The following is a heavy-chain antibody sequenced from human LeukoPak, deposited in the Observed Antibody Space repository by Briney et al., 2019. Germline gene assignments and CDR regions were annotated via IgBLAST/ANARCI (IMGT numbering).Heavy chain of an antibody. Sequence: EASVKVSCKASGYTFTGYYMHWVRQAPGQGLEWMGWINPNSGGTNYAQTFQGRVTMTRDTSISTAYMELSRLRSDDTAVYYCARERLLWFGVNDAFDIWGQGTMVTVSS. CDR1: GYTFTGYY. J-gene: IGHJ3*02. V-gene: IGHV1-2*02. CDR3: ARERLLWFGVNDAFDI. D-gene: IGHD3-10*01. CDR2: INPNSGGT.